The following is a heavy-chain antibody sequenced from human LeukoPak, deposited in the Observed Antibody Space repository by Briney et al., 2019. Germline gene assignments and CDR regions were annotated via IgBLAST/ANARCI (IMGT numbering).Heavy chain of an antibody. D-gene: IGHD6-19*01. Sequence: GGSLRLSCAASGFTFSSYEMNWVRQAPGKGLEWVSYISSSGSTIYYADSVKGRFTISRDNAKNSLYLQMNSLRAEDTAVYYCARDLWSSGWYYLDYWGQGTLVTVSS. J-gene: IGHJ4*02. CDR1: GFTFSSYE. CDR3: ARDLWSSGWYYLDY. V-gene: IGHV3-48*03. CDR2: ISSSGSTI.